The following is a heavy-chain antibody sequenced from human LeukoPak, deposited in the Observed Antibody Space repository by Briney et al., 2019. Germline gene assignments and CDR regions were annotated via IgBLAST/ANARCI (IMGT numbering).Heavy chain of an antibody. V-gene: IGHV3-66*01. CDR3: ARDPLTMVRGVYYYYGMDV. J-gene: IGHJ6*02. CDR1: GFTVSSNY. Sequence: QPGGSLRLSCAASGFTVSSNYMSWVRQAPGKGLEWVSVIYSDGSTYYADSVKGRFTISRDNSKNTLYLQMNSLRAEDTAVYYCARDPLTMVRGVYYYYGMDVWGQGTTVTVSS. D-gene: IGHD3-10*01. CDR2: IYSDGST.